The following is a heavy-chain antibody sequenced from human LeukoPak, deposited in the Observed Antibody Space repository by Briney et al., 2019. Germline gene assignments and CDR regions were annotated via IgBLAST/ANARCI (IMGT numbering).Heavy chain of an antibody. D-gene: IGHD6-19*01. CDR1: GFTFSSYS. V-gene: IGHV3-21*01. CDR3: ARDPYSGGYGAYYYYYMDV. J-gene: IGHJ6*03. Sequence: GGSLRLSCAASGFTFSSYSMNWVRQAPGKGLEWVSSITSSSTYMFYADSVRGRFTISRDNAENSLYLQMNSLRDEDTAVYYCARDPYSGGYGAYYYYYMDVWGKGTTVTVSS. CDR2: ITSSSTYM.